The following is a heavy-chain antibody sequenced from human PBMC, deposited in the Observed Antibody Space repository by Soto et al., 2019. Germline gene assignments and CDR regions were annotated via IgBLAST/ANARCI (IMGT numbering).Heavy chain of an antibody. D-gene: IGHD5-18*01. Sequence: EVQLVESGGGLVQPGGSLRLSCAASGFTFSSYSMNWVRQAPGKRLEWVSYISSSSSTIYYADSVKGRFTISRDNAKNSLYLQMNSLRAEDTAVYYCARTSGYSYGQRYYFDYWGQGTLVTVSS. CDR1: GFTFSSYS. CDR3: ARTSGYSYGQRYYFDY. J-gene: IGHJ4*02. V-gene: IGHV3-48*04. CDR2: ISSSSSTI.